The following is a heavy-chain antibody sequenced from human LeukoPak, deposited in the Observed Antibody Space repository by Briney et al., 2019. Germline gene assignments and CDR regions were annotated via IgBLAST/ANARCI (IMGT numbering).Heavy chain of an antibody. V-gene: IGHV3-21*01. CDR1: GFTFSSYS. D-gene: IGHD3-10*01. CDR3: AREFSYYGSGRPLDY. CDR2: ISSSSSYI. J-gene: IGHJ4*02. Sequence: GGSLRLSCAASGFTFSSYSMNWVRQAPGKGLEWVSSISSSSSYIYYADSVKGRFTISRDNAKNTLYLQMNSLRAEDTAAYYCAREFSYYGSGRPLDYWGQGTLVTVSS.